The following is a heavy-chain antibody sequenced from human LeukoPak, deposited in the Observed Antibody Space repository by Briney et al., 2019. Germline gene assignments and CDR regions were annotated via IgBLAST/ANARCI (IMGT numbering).Heavy chain of an antibody. Sequence: GSLRLSCAASGFTFSSNAMSWIRQPPGKGLEWIGYIYYSGSTNYNPSLKSRVTISVDTSKNQFSLKLSSVTAADTAVYYCARAEKLLWFGELLFDHWGQGTLVTVSS. D-gene: IGHD3-10*01. CDR3: ARAEKLLWFGELLFDH. J-gene: IGHJ5*02. V-gene: IGHV4-59*01. CDR1: GFTFSSNA. CDR2: IYYSGST.